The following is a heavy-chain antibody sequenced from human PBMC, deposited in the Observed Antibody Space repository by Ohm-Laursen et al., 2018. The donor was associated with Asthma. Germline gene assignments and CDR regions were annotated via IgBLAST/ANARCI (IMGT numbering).Heavy chain of an antibody. D-gene: IGHD5-18*01. CDR2: IYYIGST. J-gene: IGHJ3*02. CDR1: GGSITSVNYF. V-gene: IGHV4-31*03. CDR3: AREVDTPTDTDAFDI. Sequence: TLSLTCTVSGGSITSVNYFWSWLRQHPGGGLEWIAYIYYIGSTFYNPSLESRATISRDTSRNQFSLKLTSVTAADTAVYYCAREVDTPTDTDAFDIWGQGTMVTVSS.